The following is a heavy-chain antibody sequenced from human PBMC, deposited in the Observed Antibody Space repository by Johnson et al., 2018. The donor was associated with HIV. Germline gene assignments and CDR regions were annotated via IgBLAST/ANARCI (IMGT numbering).Heavy chain of an antibody. J-gene: IGHJ3*02. CDR1: GFTFDDYG. CDR3: ATVRYSSGLPIDAFDI. CDR2: INWNGGST. V-gene: IGHV3-20*04. D-gene: IGHD6-19*01. Sequence: VQLVESGGGVVRPGGSLRLSCAASGFTFDDYGMNWVRQAPGKGLEWVSGINWNGGSTGYADSVKGRFTISRDNAKNSLYLQMNSLRAADTAVYYCATVRYSSGLPIDAFDIWGQGTVVIVSS.